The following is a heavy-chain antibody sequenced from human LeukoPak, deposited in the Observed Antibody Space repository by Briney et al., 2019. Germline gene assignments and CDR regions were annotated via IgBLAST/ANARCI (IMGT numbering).Heavy chain of an antibody. CDR3: SKAPLETCTGAVCYYLDV. CDR1: AFIISHYS. D-gene: IGHD2-8*02. Sequence: AGGSLRLSCTPSAFIISHYSMSSARQAPGKGLEWVSADASSTTSTYYAKSVRGRFTISRDNSMNTVYLQMNSLRVDDTAVYYCSKAPLETCTGAVCYYLDVWGKGTTVIVSS. J-gene: IGHJ6*03. CDR2: DASSTTST. V-gene: IGHV3-23*01.